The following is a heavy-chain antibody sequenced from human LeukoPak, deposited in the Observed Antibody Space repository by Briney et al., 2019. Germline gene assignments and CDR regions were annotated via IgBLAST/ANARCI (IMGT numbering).Heavy chain of an antibody. Sequence: SETLSLTCTVSGGSISSYYWSWIRQPAGKGLEWIGRIYTSGSTNYNPSLKSRVTMSVDTSKNQFSLKLSSVTAADTAVYYCARVISGTSARGYYYYYMDVWGKGTTVTVSS. J-gene: IGHJ6*03. CDR1: GGSISSYY. D-gene: IGHD2-2*01. V-gene: IGHV4-4*07. CDR2: IYTSGST. CDR3: ARVISGTSARGYYYYYMDV.